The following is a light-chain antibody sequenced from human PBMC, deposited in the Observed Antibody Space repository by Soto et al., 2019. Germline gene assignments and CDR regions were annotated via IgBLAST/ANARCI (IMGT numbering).Light chain of an antibody. V-gene: IGKV3D-20*01. CDR3: QQYGSSPRT. CDR2: DAS. Sequence: EIVLTQSPATLSFSPGERATLSCRASQSVSSNLAWYQQKPGLAPRLLIYDASSRATGIPDRFSGSGSGTDFTLTISRLEPEDFAVYYCQQYGSSPRTFGQGTKVDIK. J-gene: IGKJ1*01. CDR1: QSVSSN.